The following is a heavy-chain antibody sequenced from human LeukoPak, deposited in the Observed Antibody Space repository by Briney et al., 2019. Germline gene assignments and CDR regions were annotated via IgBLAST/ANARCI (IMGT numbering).Heavy chain of an antibody. CDR3: ARVGDEYYDIRPYAMDV. D-gene: IGHD3-9*01. J-gene: IGHJ6*02. V-gene: IGHV1-18*01. CDR2: ISAHNEKT. Sequence: ASVKVSCKASGDTFRTYGVSWVRQAPRQGLEWMGGISAHNEKTEYAESFQGRVTMTTDTSTSTAYMELRSLRSDDTAVYYCARVGDEYYDIRPYAMDVWGQGTTVTVSS. CDR1: GDTFRTYG.